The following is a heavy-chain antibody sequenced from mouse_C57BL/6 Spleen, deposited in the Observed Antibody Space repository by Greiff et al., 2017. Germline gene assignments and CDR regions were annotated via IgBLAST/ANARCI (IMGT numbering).Heavy chain of an antibody. CDR1: GYSITSGYY. J-gene: IGHJ1*03. CDR3: ARVYGYYWYFDV. CDR2: ISYDGSN. Sequence: VQLQQSGPGLVKPSQSLSLTCSVTGYSITSGYYWNWIRQFPGNKLEWMGYISYDGSNNYNPSLKNRISITRDTSKNQFFLKLNSVTTEDTATYYCARVYGYYWYFDVWGTGTTVTVSS. D-gene: IGHD2-2*01. V-gene: IGHV3-6*01.